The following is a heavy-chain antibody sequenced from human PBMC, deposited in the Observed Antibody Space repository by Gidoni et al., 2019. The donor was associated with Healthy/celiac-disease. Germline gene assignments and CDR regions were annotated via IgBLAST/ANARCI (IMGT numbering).Heavy chain of an antibody. Sequence: VHLVQSCAAVQKPAAYVTVSSTASGYTFTSYAMHWVRQAPGQRLEWMGWINAGNGNKKYSQKFQGRVTITRDTSASTAYMELSSLRSEETDVYYCARNRMTTDFDYWGQGTLVTVSS. CDR1: GYTFTSYA. V-gene: IGHV1-3*01. J-gene: IGHJ4*02. D-gene: IGHD4-17*01. CDR2: INAGNGNK. CDR3: ARNRMTTDFDY.